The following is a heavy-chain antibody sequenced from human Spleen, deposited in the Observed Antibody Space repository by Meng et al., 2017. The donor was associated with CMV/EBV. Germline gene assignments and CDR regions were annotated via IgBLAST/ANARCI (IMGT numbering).Heavy chain of an antibody. Sequence: GESLKISCAASGFTFSDYYMSWIRQAPGKGLEWVSYISSSGSTIYYADSVKGRFTISRDNAKNSLYLQMNSLRAEDTAVYYCARGYCSGGSCPSVPLDYWGQGTLVTVSS. J-gene: IGHJ4*02. CDR3: ARGYCSGGSCPSVPLDY. D-gene: IGHD2-15*01. CDR1: GFTFSDYY. CDR2: ISSSGSTI. V-gene: IGHV3-11*04.